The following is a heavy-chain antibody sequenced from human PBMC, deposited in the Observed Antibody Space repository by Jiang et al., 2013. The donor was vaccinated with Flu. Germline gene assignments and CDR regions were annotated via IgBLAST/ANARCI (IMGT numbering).Heavy chain of an antibody. CDR3: ARHDGGAGRYYDSSALTAFDI. J-gene: IGHJ3*02. CDR1: GDSISSSTPT. V-gene: IGHV4-39*01. Sequence: SGDSISSSTPTGAGSASPQGRGLEWIGSIYSGIASYNPSLQSRLTISMDTSKNQFSLKLSSVTAADTAVYYCARHDGGAGRYYDSSALTAFDIWGQGTMVTVSS. CDR2: IYSGIA. D-gene: IGHD3-22*01.